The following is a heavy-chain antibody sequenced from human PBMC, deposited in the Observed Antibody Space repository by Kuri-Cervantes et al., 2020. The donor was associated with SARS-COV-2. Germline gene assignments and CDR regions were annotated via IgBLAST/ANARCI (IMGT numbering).Heavy chain of an antibody. CDR2: IHHSGYT. D-gene: IGHD3-10*01. Sequence: SETLSLTCTVSGDSVSNDNHYWTWIRQPPGKGLEWIVYIHHSGYTNYNPSLKSRVTISTDTFKNQFSLKLSSVTAADTAVYYCARVRGSIASVGEEWFDPWGQGTLVTVSS. CDR3: ARVRGSIASVGEEWFDP. J-gene: IGHJ5*02. CDR1: GDSVSNDNHY. V-gene: IGHV4-61*01.